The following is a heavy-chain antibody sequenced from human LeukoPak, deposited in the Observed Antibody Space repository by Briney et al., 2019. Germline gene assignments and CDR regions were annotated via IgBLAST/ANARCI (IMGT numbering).Heavy chain of an antibody. CDR1: GGSISSSSYY. J-gene: IGHJ4*02. V-gene: IGHV4-39*01. CDR2: IYYSGST. CDR3: ARPLRGEAAGPDFDY. Sequence: SETLSLTCTVSGGSISSSSYYWGWIRQPPGKGLEWIGSIYYSGSTYYNPSLKSRVTISVDTSKNQFSLKLSSVTAADTDVYYCARPLRGEAAGPDFDYWGQGTLVTVSS. D-gene: IGHD6-13*01.